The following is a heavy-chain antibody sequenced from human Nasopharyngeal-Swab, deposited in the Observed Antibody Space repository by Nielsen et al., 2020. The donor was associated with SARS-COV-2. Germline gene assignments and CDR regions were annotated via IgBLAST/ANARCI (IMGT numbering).Heavy chain of an antibody. CDR2: SHYSGST. Sequence: SETLSLTCTVSGGSISSGGYYWSWIRQHPGKGLEWIGSSHYSGSTCYNPSLKSRVTISVDTSKNQFSLELSSVTAADTAVYYCARIYCSTTSCSNFDYWGQGTLVTVSS. J-gene: IGHJ4*02. CDR3: ARIYCSTTSCSNFDY. D-gene: IGHD2-2*01. V-gene: IGHV4-31*03. CDR1: GGSISSGGYY.